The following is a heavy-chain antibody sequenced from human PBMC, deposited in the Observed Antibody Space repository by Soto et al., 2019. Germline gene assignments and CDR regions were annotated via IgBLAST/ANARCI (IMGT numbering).Heavy chain of an antibody. J-gene: IGHJ6*02. CDR3: ARVKNSTYYYGMDV. Sequence: GGSLRLSCAASGFNVSNIYMSWVRQAPGKGLEWVSVTYSGGSTYYADSVKGRFTISRDNSKNMLHLHMDSLRAEDTAVYYCARVKNSTYYYGMDVWGQWTSVTVSS. CDR1: GFNVSNIY. V-gene: IGHV3-53*01. D-gene: IGHD4-4*01. CDR2: TYSGGST.